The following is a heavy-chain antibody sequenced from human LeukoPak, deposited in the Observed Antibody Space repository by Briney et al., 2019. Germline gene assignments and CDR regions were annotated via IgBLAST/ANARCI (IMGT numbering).Heavy chain of an antibody. CDR3: ARGGSSGWYDY. Sequence: SETLSLTCTVSGGSISSYYWSWIRQPPGKGLEWIGYIYYSGSTNYNPSLKSRVTKSVDTSKNQFSLKLSSVTAADTAVHYCARGGSSGWYDYWGQGTLVTVSS. D-gene: IGHD6-19*01. CDR2: IYYSGST. V-gene: IGHV4-59*01. CDR1: GGSISSYY. J-gene: IGHJ4*02.